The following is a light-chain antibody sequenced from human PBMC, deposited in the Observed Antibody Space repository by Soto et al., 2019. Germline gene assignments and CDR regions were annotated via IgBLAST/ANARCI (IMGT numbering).Light chain of an antibody. CDR3: QTWGTGIQV. CDR2: LNSDDSH. CDR1: SGHSSYA. Sequence: QPVLTQSPSASASLGASVKLTCTLSSGHSSYAIAWHQQQPEKGPRYLMKLNSDDSHSKGDGIPDRFSGSRSGAERYLTISSLQSEDEADYYCQTWGTGIQVFGGGTKLTVL. J-gene: IGLJ3*02. V-gene: IGLV4-69*01.